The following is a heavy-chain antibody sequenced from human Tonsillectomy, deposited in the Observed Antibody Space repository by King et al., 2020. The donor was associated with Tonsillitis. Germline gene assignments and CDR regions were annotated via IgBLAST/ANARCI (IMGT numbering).Heavy chain of an antibody. Sequence: VQLVESGAEVKKPGASVKVSCKASGYTFASYGISWVRQAPGQGLEWMGCVSAYNGNTNYAQQLQGRVTMTTDTSTSTAYMELRSLRSDDTAVYYCARGAIAHYYDSSGYYFDYWGQGTLVTVSS. J-gene: IGHJ4*02. CDR1: GYTFASYG. CDR2: VSAYNGNT. V-gene: IGHV1-18*01. CDR3: ARGAIAHYYDSSGYYFDY. D-gene: IGHD3-22*01.